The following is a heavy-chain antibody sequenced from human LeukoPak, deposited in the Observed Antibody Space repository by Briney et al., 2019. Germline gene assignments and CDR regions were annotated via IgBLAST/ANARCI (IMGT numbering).Heavy chain of an antibody. CDR1: GFTFSRYS. V-gene: IGHV3-9*01. CDR3: AKGWRGGAFDAFDI. CDR2: ISWNSGSI. J-gene: IGHJ3*02. D-gene: IGHD2-21*01. Sequence: PGGSLRLSCAASGFTFSRYSMNWVRQAPGKGLEWVSGISWNSGSIGYADSVKGRFTISRDNAKNSLYLQMNSLRAEDTALYYCAKGWRGGAFDAFDIWGQGTMVTVSS.